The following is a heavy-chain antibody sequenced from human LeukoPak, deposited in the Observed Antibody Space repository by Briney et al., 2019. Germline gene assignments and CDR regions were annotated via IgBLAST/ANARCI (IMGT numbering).Heavy chain of an antibody. V-gene: IGHV4-34*01. Sequence: SETLSLTCAVYGGSFSGYYWSWIHKPPGKGLEWVGKINHSGSTNYNPSLKGRVTISVDTSKNQFSLKLSSVTAADTAVYYCARGTMTTVTYYFDYWGQGTLVTVSS. CDR3: ARGTMTTVTYYFDY. J-gene: IGHJ4*02. CDR2: INHSGST. CDR1: GGSFSGYY. D-gene: IGHD4-17*01.